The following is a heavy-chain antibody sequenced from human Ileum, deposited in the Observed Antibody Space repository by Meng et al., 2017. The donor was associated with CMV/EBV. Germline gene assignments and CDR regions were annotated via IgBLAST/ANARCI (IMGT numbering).Heavy chain of an antibody. CDR3: ARDRGYCSGGSSYLNWFDP. Sequence: FSSYWMHWVRQPPGKGLVWVSHINTDGTSTSYADAVKGRFTISRDNAKNTLYLQMNSLRAEDTAVYYCARDRGYCSGGSSYLNWFDPWGQGTLVTVSS. CDR2: INTDGTST. D-gene: IGHD2-15*01. J-gene: IGHJ5*02. CDR1: FSSYW. V-gene: IGHV3-74*01.